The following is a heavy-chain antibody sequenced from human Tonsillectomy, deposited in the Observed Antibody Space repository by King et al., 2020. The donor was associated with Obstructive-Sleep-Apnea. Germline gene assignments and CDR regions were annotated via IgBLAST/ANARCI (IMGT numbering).Heavy chain of an antibody. CDR2: IYYSGST. J-gene: IGHJ4*02. CDR3: ARLLGIAAAGTHFDY. CDR1: GGSISSYY. Sequence: QLQESGPGLVKPSETLSLTCTVSGGSISSYYWSWIRQPPGKGLEWIGYIYYSGSTNHNPSLKSRVTISVDTSKIQFSLKLSSVTAADTAVYYCARLLGIAAAGTHFDYWGQGTLVTVSS. V-gene: IGHV4-59*01. D-gene: IGHD6-13*01.